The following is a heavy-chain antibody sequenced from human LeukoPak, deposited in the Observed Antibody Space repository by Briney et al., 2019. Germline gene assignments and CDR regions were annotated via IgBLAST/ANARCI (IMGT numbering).Heavy chain of an antibody. V-gene: IGHV1-69*01. CDR1: GGTFSSYA. J-gene: IGHJ5*02. CDR2: IIPIFGTA. Sequence: ASVKVSCKASGGTFSSYAISWVGQAPGQGLEWMGGIIPIFGTANYAQKFQGRVPITADDSTSTDYMELSRLRSEDTAVYYCARGGGIRGVISLRTWFDPWGQGTLVTVSS. D-gene: IGHD3-10*01. CDR3: ARGGGIRGVISLRTWFDP.